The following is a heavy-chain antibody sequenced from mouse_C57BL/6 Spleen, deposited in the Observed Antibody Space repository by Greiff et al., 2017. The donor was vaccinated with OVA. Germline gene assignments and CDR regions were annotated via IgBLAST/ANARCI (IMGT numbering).Heavy chain of an antibody. Sequence: EVQLVESGGGLVQPGGSLSLSCAASGFTFTDYYMSWVRQPPGKALEWLGFIRNKANGYTTEYSSSVKGQFTISRNNSQSILYLHMNALRATDSATYYDARYASGYCYAMDYWGQGTSVTVSS. V-gene: IGHV7-3*01. D-gene: IGHD3-1*01. CDR3: ARYASGYCYAMDY. CDR2: IRNKANGYTT. J-gene: IGHJ4*01. CDR1: GFTFTDYY.